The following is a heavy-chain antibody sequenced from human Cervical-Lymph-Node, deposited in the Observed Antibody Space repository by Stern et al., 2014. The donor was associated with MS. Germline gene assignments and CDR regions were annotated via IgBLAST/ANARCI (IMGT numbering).Heavy chain of an antibody. CDR3: ARSSSPSPYYYYGMDV. D-gene: IGHD6-13*01. CDR2: IWYDGSNK. CDR1: GFTFSSYG. V-gene: IGHV3-33*01. Sequence: VQLVESGGGVVQPGRSLRLSCAASGFTFSSYGMHWVRQAPGKGLAWVAVIWYDGSNKYYADSVKCRFPISRDNSKNTLYLQMNSLRAEDTAVYYCARSSSPSPYYYYGMDVWGQGTTVTVSS. J-gene: IGHJ6*02.